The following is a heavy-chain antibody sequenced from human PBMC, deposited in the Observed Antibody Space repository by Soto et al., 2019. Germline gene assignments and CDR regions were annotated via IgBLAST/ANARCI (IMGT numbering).Heavy chain of an antibody. V-gene: IGHV4-28*01. CDR1: GYSISSSNW. J-gene: IGHJ4*02. Sequence: SETLSLTCAVSGYSISSSNWWGWIRQPPGKGLEWIGYIYYSGTTYYNPSLKSRVTMSVDTSKNQFSLKLTSVTAVDTAVYYCARREIKSRFDYWGQGTLVTVSS. CDR3: ARREIKSRFDY. CDR2: IYYSGTT.